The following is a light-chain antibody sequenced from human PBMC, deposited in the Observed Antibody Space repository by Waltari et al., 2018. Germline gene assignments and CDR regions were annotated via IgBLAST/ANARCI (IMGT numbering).Light chain of an antibody. V-gene: IGLV1-44*01. J-gene: IGLJ2*01. CDR3: ATWDDRLTGVV. CDR2: SND. CDR1: YSNIGSNI. Sequence: QSVLTQPPSASGTPGQRVTISCSGTYSNIGSNIVTWYQQLPGMAPKLLIYSNDYRPSGGPDRFSGSKSGTSASLAISGLQSEDEADYYCATWDDRLTGVVFGGGTRVTVL.